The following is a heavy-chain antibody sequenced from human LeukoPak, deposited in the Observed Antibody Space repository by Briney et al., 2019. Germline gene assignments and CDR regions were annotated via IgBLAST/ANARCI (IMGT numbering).Heavy chain of an antibody. J-gene: IGHJ4*02. CDR1: GFTFSSFA. D-gene: IGHD6-19*01. CDR3: AKSHSVAVAGTYSTYYFDA. Sequence: GESLRLSCAASGFTFSSFAMSWVRQAPGRGLEWVSSISGSGASTYYADSVKGRFTISRDNSRNTLYLQMSSLRAEDTAVYYCAKSHSVAVAGTYSTYYFDAWGQGTLVTVSS. CDR2: ISGSGAST. V-gene: IGHV3-23*01.